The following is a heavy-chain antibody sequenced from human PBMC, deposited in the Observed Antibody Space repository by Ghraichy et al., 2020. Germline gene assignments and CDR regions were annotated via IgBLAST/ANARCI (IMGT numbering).Heavy chain of an antibody. V-gene: IGHV3-33*01. CDR3: ARSGEVTEQYFDS. Sequence: GGSLRLSCAASGFTFSHYGIHWVRQGPGKGLEWVAVAWSDGGNEFYTDSVRGRFTISRDNSRNTVFLQMNSLTVADTAVYYCARSGEVTEQYFDSWGQGTLVAGSS. CDR1: GFTFSHYG. CDR2: AWSDGGNE. J-gene: IGHJ4*02. D-gene: IGHD3-16*01.